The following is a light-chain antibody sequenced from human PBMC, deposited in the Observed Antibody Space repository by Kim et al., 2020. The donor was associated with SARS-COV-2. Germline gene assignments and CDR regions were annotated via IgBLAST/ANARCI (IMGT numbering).Light chain of an antibody. CDR3: QQYVAAPDT. CDR1: QTINSNY. CDR2: DAS. J-gene: IGKJ2*01. Sequence: IVLTQSPGTLSLSPGERATLSCRTSQTINSNYLAWFQQKPGQAPRLLIHDASSRASGIPDRFSGSGSGTDFTLTISGVEPEDFAVYYGQQYVAAPDTFGQGTELEI. V-gene: IGKV3-20*01.